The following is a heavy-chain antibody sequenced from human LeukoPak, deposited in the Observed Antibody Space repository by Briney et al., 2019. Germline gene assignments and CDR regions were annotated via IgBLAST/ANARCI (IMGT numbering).Heavy chain of an antibody. D-gene: IGHD2-21*02. J-gene: IGHJ4*02. CDR1: GFTFSTYA. CDR2: IGGSGGIT. CDR3: AKDRRSSTVVVTANFDY. V-gene: IGHV3-23*01. Sequence: GGSLRLSCAASGFTFSTYAMTWDRQAPGKGLEWVSSIGGSGGITYYADSVKGRFTISRDNSNNTLYLQMNSLRAEDTAVYYCAKDRRSSTVVVTANFDYWGQGTLVTVSS.